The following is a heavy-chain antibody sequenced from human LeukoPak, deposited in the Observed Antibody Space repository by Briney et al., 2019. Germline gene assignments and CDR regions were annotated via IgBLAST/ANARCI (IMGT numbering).Heavy chain of an antibody. CDR1: GYTFTGYY. CDR2: INPNSGGT. D-gene: IGHD4-17*01. Sequence: ASVKVSCKASGYTFTGYYMHWVRQAPGQGLEGMGWINPNSGGTNYAQKFQGRVTMTRETSISTAYMELSRLRPDDTAVYYCARDLHGDHAFGRWGQGTLVTVAS. CDR3: ARDLHGDHAFGR. J-gene: IGHJ5*02. V-gene: IGHV1-2*02.